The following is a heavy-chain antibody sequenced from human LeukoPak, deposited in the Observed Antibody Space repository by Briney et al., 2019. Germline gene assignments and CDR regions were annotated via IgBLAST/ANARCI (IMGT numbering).Heavy chain of an antibody. D-gene: IGHD2-21*02. J-gene: IGHJ4*02. CDR3: AKPKNYVAVTALFDY. CDR2: ISYDGSNK. Sequence: PGGSLRLSCAASGFTFSSYGMHWVRQAPGKGLEWVAVISYDGSNKYYADSVKGRFTISRDNSKNTLYLQMNSLRAEDTAVYYCAKPKNYVAVTALFDYWGQGTLVTVSS. V-gene: IGHV3-30*18. CDR1: GFTFSSYG.